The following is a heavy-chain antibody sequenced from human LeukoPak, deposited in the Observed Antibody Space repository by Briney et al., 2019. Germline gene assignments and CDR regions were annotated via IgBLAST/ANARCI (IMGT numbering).Heavy chain of an antibody. CDR3: ARDDSNYGMRGDAFDI. CDR1: GGSISSYY. Sequence: SETLSLTCTVSGGSISSYYWSWLRQPPGRGLEWVGYIYYSRSTNYNPSLKSRVTISVDTSKNQCSLKLSSVTAADTAVYYCARDDSNYGMRGDAFDIWGQGTMVTVSS. V-gene: IGHV4-59*01. CDR2: IYYSRST. J-gene: IGHJ3*02. D-gene: IGHD4-11*01.